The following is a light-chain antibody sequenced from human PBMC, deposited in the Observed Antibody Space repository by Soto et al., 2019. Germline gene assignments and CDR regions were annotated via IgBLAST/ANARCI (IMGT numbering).Light chain of an antibody. Sequence: QSALTQPPSASGSPGQSVTISCTGTSSDVGAYNYVSWYQQHPGKAPKLMIYEVSQRPSGVPDRFSGSKSGYTASLTVSGLQAEDEADYYCSSYAGSNNLVFGGVTKLTVL. J-gene: IGLJ2*01. CDR2: EVS. CDR3: SSYAGSNNLV. V-gene: IGLV2-8*01. CDR1: SSDVGAYNY.